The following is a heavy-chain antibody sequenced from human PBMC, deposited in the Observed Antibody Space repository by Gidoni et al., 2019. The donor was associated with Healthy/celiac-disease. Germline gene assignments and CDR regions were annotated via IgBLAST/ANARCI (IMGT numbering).Heavy chain of an antibody. Sequence: QVQLVQSGAEVKKPGSSVKVSCKASGGTFSRYAIRWVRQATGHGIWWMGGLIPLFGTANYAQKFQVRVTITADESTRTAYMELSSLRSEDTAVYYCARIHDYSNLFTSYYYYGMDVWGQGTTVTVSS. V-gene: IGHV1-69*01. CDR2: LIPLFGTA. CDR1: GGTFSRYA. J-gene: IGHJ6*02. D-gene: IGHD4-4*01. CDR3: ARIHDYSNLFTSYYYYGMDV.